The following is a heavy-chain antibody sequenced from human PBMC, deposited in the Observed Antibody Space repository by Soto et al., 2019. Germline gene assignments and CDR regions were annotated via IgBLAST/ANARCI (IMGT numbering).Heavy chain of an antibody. Sequence: SQTLSLTCAISGDSVSSNSAAWNWIRQSPSRGLEWLGRTYYRSKWYNDYAVSVKSRITINPDTSKNQFSLQLNSVTPEDTAVYYCASQVLLFLEWPYGMDVWGQGTTVPLS. CDR2: TYYRSKWYN. CDR1: GDSVSSNSAA. D-gene: IGHD3-3*01. J-gene: IGHJ6*02. CDR3: ASQVLLFLEWPYGMDV. V-gene: IGHV6-1*01.